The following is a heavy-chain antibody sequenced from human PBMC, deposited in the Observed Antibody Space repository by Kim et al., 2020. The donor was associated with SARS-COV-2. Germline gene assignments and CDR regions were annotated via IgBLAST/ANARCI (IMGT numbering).Heavy chain of an antibody. CDR2: FSLDTDRI. CDR1: GLSFDVYA. CDR3: GKDLKPGGLDV. D-gene: IGHD3-10*01. V-gene: IGHV3-9*01. Sequence: GGSLRLSCAVSGLSFDVYAMHWVRQAPGKGLQWVAGFSLDTDRIDYADSVRGRFTVSRDKAKNTLYLQMNSLRAEDTALYYCGKDLKPGGLDVWGQGTTV. J-gene: IGHJ6*02.